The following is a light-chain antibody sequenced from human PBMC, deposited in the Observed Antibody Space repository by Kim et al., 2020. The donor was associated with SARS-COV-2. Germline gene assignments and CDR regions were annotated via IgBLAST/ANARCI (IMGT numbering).Light chain of an antibody. J-gene: IGLJ3*02. CDR2: VEGSGSY. CDR1: SGHSSNS. V-gene: IGLV4-60*03. CDR3: ETWDSNTRV. Sequence: QPVPTQSSSASASLGSSVKLTCTLNSGHSSNSIAWHQQQPGKAPQYLMKVEGSGSYSRGSGVPDRFSGSSSGADRYLTISNLQSEDEADYYCETWDSNTRVFGGGTQLTFL.